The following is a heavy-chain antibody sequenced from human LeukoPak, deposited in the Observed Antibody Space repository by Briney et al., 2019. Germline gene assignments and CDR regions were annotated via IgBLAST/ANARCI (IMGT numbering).Heavy chain of an antibody. J-gene: IGHJ4*02. V-gene: IGHV4-59*01. CDR1: GGSFSAYY. CDR3: AREGGQYYFDY. Sequence: SETLSLTCAVYGGSFSAYYWSWIRQPPGKGLEWIGYIYHSGTTNYNPSLKSRVTISVDMSKNQFSLKLSSVTAADTAVYYCAREGGQYYFDYWGQGTLVTVSS. D-gene: IGHD1-26*01. CDR2: IYHSGTT.